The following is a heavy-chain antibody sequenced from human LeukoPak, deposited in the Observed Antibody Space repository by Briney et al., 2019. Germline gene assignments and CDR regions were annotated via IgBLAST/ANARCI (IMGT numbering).Heavy chain of an antibody. CDR2: ISSSSSTI. D-gene: IGHD1-7*01. Sequence: GGSLRLSCAASGFTFSSYSMNWVRQAPGKGLEWVSYISSSSSTIYYADSVKGRFTISRDNANNSLYLQMNSLRAEDTAVYYCARDRLELRGASYYYYMDVWGKGTTVTVSS. V-gene: IGHV3-48*01. CDR1: GFTFSSYS. J-gene: IGHJ6*03. CDR3: ARDRLELRGASYYYYMDV.